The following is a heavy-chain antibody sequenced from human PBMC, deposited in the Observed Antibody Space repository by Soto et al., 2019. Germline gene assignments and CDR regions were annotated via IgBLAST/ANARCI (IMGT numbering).Heavy chain of an antibody. CDR1: GDSVSSNSAA. J-gene: IGHJ6*02. Sequence: QTLSLTCAISGDSVSSNSAAWNWTRQSTSRGLEWLGRTYYRSKWYNDYAVSVKSRITINPDTSKNQFSLRLSSVTPDDTAVYYCARVDSQHYYYYGMDVWGQGTTVTVSS. V-gene: IGHV6-1*01. D-gene: IGHD2-15*01. CDR2: TYYRSKWYN. CDR3: ARVDSQHYYYYGMDV.